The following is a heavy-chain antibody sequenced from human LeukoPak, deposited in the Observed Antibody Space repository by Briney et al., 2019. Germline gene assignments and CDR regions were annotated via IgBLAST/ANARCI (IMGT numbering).Heavy chain of an antibody. Sequence: ASVKVSCKASGYTFTSYDINWLRQATGQGLEWMGWMNPNSGNTGYAQKFQGRVTVTRNTSISTAYMELSSLRSEDTAVYYCAKMGAHDAFDIWGQGTMVTVSS. J-gene: IGHJ3*02. CDR1: GYTFTSYD. V-gene: IGHV1-8*01. D-gene: IGHD1-26*01. CDR3: AKMGAHDAFDI. CDR2: MNPNSGNT.